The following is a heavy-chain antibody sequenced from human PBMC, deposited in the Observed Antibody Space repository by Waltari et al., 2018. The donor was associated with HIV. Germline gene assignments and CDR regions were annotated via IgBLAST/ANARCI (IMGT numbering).Heavy chain of an antibody. CDR1: GFRVSAYG. D-gene: IGHD6-13*01. V-gene: IGHV3-33*01. J-gene: IGHJ3*01. CDR2: IWYDGSKK. CDR3: ARVPFASSWSADSFDV. Sequence: VQLEESGGGVVQPGRSRRLSCAASGFRVSAYGMQWVSQAPGKGLQWVAVIWYDGSKKEYSDSVKGRFTISKDNSKNTLFLQMNSLRVDDTAVYFCARVPFASSWSADSFDVWGPGTRITVSS.